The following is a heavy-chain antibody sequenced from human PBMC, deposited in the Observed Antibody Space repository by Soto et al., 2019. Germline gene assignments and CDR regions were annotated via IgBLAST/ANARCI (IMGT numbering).Heavy chain of an antibody. V-gene: IGHV4-30-4*01. D-gene: IGHD1-26*01. CDR1: GGSISSADYY. Sequence: QVQLQESGPGLVKPSQTLSLTCTVSGGSISSADYYWSWIRQPPGKGLEWIGYIYYSGTTYYNPSLKSRVSISDDTSKNQFSLQLSSVTAADTAVYYCARLVPTTIHDSWGQESWSPSPQ. J-gene: IGHJ5*01. CDR2: IYYSGTT. CDR3: ARLVPTTIHDS.